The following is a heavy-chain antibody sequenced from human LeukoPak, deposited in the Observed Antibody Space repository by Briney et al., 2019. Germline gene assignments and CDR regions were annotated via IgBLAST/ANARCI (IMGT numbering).Heavy chain of an antibody. Sequence: GGSLRLSCAASGFTFSNYGMHWVRQAPGKGLEWVAFIRYDGSNKYYADSVKGRFTISRDNSKNTLYLQMNSLRAEDTAVYYCAKDPYGDYYYYYYMDVWGKGTTVTISS. J-gene: IGHJ6*03. D-gene: IGHD4-17*01. CDR1: GFTFSNYG. CDR2: IRYDGSNK. CDR3: AKDPYGDYYYYYYMDV. V-gene: IGHV3-30*02.